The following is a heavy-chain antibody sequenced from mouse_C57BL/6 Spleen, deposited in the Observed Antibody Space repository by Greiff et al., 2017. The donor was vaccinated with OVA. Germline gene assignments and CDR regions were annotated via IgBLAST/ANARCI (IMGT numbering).Heavy chain of an antibody. CDR3: ARHYYGESAWFAY. V-gene: IGHV1-26*01. Sequence: VQLQQSGPELVKPGASVKISCKASGYTFTDYYMNWVKQSHGKSLEWIGDINPNNGGTSYNQKFKGKATLTVDKSSSTAYMELRSLTSEDSEVYYCARHYYGESAWFAYWGQGTLVTVSA. D-gene: IGHD1-2*01. J-gene: IGHJ3*01. CDR2: INPNNGGT. CDR1: GYTFTDYY.